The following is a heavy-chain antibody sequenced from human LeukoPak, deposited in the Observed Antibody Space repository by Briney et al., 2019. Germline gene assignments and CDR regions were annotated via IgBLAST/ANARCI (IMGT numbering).Heavy chain of an antibody. V-gene: IGHV3-7*01. CDR2: IKQDGSEK. Sequence: GGSLRLSCAASGFTFSSYWMSWVRQAPGKGLEWVANIKQDGSEKYYVDSVEGRFTISRDNAKNSLYLQMNSLRAEDTAVYYCARSGIAVAGTYYYYGMDVWGQGTTVTVSS. D-gene: IGHD6-19*01. CDR3: ARSGIAVAGTYYYYGMDV. J-gene: IGHJ6*02. CDR1: GFTFSSYW.